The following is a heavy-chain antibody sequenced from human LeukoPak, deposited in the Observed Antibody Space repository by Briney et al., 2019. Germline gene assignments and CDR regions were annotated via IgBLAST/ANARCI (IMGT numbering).Heavy chain of an antibody. CDR3: ARAGYCGGDCYSDY. CDR1: GGTFSSYA. D-gene: IGHD2-21*01. J-gene: IGHJ4*02. CDR2: IIPIFGTA. Sequence: PVKVSCKASGGTFSSYAISWVRQAPGQGLEWMGGIIPIFGTANYAQKFQGRVTITADESTSTAYMELSSLRSEDTAVYYCARAGYCGGDCYSDYWGQGTLVTVSS. V-gene: IGHV1-69*13.